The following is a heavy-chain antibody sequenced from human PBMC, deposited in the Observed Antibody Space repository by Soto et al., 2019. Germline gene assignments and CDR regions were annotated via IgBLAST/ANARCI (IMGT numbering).Heavy chain of an antibody. CDR2: IWHDGTTE. CDR1: GVTFRRYG. Sequence: QVHLVESGGGVVQSGRSVRLSCAASGVTFRRYGMHWVRQAPGRGLEWVAVIWHDGTTENYVHSVKGRFTISRDNSKNTGRLTMNSLRAEDTALYYCPRAVRRDNHFWTGIYYAMDVRGQGTTVTVSS. V-gene: IGHV3-33*01. D-gene: IGHD3-3*02. J-gene: IGHJ6*02. CDR3: PRAVRRDNHFWTGIYYAMDV.